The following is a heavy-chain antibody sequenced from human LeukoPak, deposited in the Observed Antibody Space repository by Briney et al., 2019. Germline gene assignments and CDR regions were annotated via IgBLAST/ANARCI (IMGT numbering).Heavy chain of an antibody. CDR1: GFTLSSYW. CDR2: INRDGSGT. V-gene: IGHV3-74*01. Sequence: PGGSLRLSCAASGFTLSSYWMHWVRQAPGKGLVWVSRINRDGSGTSYADSVKGRFTISRDNAKNTLYLQMNSLRAEDTAVYYCASDRTYGMDVWGQGTTVTVSS. CDR3: ASDRTYGMDV. J-gene: IGHJ6*02.